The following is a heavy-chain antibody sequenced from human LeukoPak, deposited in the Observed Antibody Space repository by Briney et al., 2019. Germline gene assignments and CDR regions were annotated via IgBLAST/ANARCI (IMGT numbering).Heavy chain of an antibody. CDR3: ARSFRSYYYGSGSHRDAFHI. Sequence: SETLSLTCTVSGGSISSGSYYWSWIRQPAGKGLEWIGRIYTSGSTNYNPSLKSRVTISVDTSKNQFSLKLSSVTAADTAVYYCARSFRSYYYGSGSHRDAFHIWGQGTMVTVSS. CDR2: IYTSGST. CDR1: GGSISSGSYY. J-gene: IGHJ3*02. V-gene: IGHV4-61*02. D-gene: IGHD3-10*01.